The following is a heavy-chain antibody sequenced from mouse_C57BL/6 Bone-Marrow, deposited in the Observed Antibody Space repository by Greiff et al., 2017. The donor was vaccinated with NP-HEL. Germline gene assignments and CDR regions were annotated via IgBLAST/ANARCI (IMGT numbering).Heavy chain of an antibody. V-gene: IGHV1-74*01. CDR3: AINHYSNAY. Sequence: QVHVKQPGAELVKPGASVKVSCKASGYTFTSYWMHWVKQRPGQGLEWIGRIHPSDSDTNYNQKFKGKATLTVDKSSSTAYMQLSSLTSEDSAVYYCAINHYSNAYWGQGTLVTVSA. CDR1: GYTFTSYW. J-gene: IGHJ3*01. D-gene: IGHD2-5*01. CDR2: IHPSDSDT.